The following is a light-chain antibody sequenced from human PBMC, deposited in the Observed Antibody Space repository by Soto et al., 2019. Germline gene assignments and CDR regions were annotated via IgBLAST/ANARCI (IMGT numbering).Light chain of an antibody. V-gene: IGLV2-23*01. CDR3: CSDAGSSTWV. CDR2: EGS. CDR1: RSDVGSYNL. Sequence: QSVLTRPASVSGSPGQSITLSCTGTRSDVGSYNLVSWYQQHPGKAPKLMIYEGSKRPSGVSNRFSGSKSGNTASLTISGLQAEDEAAYYCCSDAGSSTWVFGGGTKVTVL. J-gene: IGLJ3*02.